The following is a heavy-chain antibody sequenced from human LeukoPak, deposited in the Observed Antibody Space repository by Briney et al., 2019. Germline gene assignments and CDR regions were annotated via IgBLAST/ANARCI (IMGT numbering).Heavy chain of an antibody. Sequence: PSETLSLTCTVSGGSISSNSYYWGWIRQPPGKGLEWIGSIYCSGSTYYSPSLKSRVTISVDTSKNQFSLKLSSVTAADTAVYYCAKQGTYSSGWAFDSWGQGTLVTVSS. D-gene: IGHD6-19*01. CDR1: GGSISSNSYY. V-gene: IGHV4-39*01. J-gene: IGHJ4*02. CDR2: IYCSGST. CDR3: AKQGTYSSGWAFDS.